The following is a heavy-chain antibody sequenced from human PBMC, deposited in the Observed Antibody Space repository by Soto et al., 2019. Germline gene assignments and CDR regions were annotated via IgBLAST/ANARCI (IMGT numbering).Heavy chain of an antibody. J-gene: IGHJ6*03. CDR1: GGSISSYY. D-gene: IGHD3-9*01. CDR2: IYYSGST. V-gene: IGHV4-59*01. CDR3: ARVVPHYDILTGHPLYYYYYMDV. Sequence: SETLSLTCTVSGGSISSYYWSWIRQPPGKGLEWIGYIYYSGSTNYNPSLKSRVTISVDTSKNQFSLKLSSVTAADTAVYYCARVVPHYDILTGHPLYYYYYMDVWGKGTTVTVSS.